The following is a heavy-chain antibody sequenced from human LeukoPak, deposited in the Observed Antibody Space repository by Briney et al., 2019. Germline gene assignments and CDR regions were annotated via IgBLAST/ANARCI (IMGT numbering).Heavy chain of an antibody. J-gene: IGHJ6*03. CDR1: GGTFSSYA. D-gene: IGHD6-19*01. CDR3: AGRGYSGWSYYSYYMDV. CDR2: IIPIFGTA. Sequence: SVKVSCKASGGTFSSYAISWVRQAPGQGLEWMGGIIPIFGTANYAQKFQGRVTITTDESTSTAYMELSSLRSEDTAVYYSAGRGYSGWSYYSYYMDVWGKGTTVTVSS. V-gene: IGHV1-69*05.